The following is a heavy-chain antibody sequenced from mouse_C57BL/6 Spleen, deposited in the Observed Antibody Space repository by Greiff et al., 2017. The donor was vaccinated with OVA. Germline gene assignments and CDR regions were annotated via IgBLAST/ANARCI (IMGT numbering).Heavy chain of an antibody. D-gene: IGHD3-2*02. J-gene: IGHJ4*01. CDR1: GYSFTDYN. V-gene: IGHV1-39*01. Sequence: VQLQQSGPELVKPGASVKISCKASGYSFTDYNMNWVKQSNGKSLEWIGVINPNYGTTSYNQKFKGKATLTVDQSSSTAYMQLNSLTSEDSAVYYCASEGTAQATFAMDYWGQGTSVTVSS. CDR3: ASEGTAQATFAMDY. CDR2: INPNYGTT.